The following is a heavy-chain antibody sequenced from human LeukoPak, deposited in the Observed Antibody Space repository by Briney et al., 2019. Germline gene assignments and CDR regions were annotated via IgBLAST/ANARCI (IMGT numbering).Heavy chain of an antibody. Sequence: GGSLRLSCSASGFIFSTYAMHWVRQAPGKGLEYVSAIGSFEGNTYYADSVKGRFAISRDNVKNTLFLQMNSLGAEDTALYYCARGRNTTPRSGFDIWGLGTMVTVSS. D-gene: IGHD2-15*01. CDR1: GFIFSTYA. CDR2: IGSFEGNT. CDR3: ARGRNTTPRSGFDI. V-gene: IGHV3-64*04. J-gene: IGHJ3*02.